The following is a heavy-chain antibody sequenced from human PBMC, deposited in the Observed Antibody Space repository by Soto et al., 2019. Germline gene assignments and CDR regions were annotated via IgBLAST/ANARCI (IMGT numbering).Heavy chain of an antibody. Sequence: GGSLRLSCAASGFTFSSYAMHWVRQAPGKGLEWVAVISYDGSNKYYADSVKGRFTISRDNSKNTLYLQMNSLRAEDTAVYYCARVEGYGMDVWGQGTTVTVSS. CDR1: GFTFSSYA. CDR3: ARVEGYGMDV. CDR2: ISYDGSNK. V-gene: IGHV3-30-3*01. J-gene: IGHJ6*02.